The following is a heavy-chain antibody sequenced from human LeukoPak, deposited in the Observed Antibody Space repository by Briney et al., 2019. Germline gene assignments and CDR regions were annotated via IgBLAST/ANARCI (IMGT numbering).Heavy chain of an antibody. CDR2: IYHSGST. Sequence: SQTLSLTCAVSGGSISSGGYSWSWIRHPPGKGLEWIGYIYHSGSTYYNPSLKGRVTISVDRSKNQFSLKLSSVTAADTAGYYCARDFSGNSVWFDPWGQGTLVTVSS. J-gene: IGHJ5*02. D-gene: IGHD4-23*01. CDR1: GGSISSGGYS. V-gene: IGHV4-30-2*01. CDR3: ARDFSGNSVWFDP.